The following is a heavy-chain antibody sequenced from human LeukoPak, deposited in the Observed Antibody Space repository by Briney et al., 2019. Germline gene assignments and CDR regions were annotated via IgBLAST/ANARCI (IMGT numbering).Heavy chain of an antibody. J-gene: IGHJ4*02. CDR3: ARNRGRKAVAAADY. V-gene: IGHV4-59*01. CDR2: IYDSGNT. D-gene: IGHD6-19*01. CDR1: GGSISSYY. Sequence: PSETLSLTCTVSGGSISSYYWSWIRQPPGKGLEWIGYIYDSGNTNYNPSLKSRVTISVDTSKNQFSLKLSSVTAADTAVYYCARNRGRKAVAAADYWGQGTLVTVSS.